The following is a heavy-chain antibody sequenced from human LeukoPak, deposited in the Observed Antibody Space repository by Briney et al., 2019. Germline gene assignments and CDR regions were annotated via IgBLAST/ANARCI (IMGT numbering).Heavy chain of an antibody. CDR3: ARDPSSHAFDI. CDR1: GGSISSYY. D-gene: IGHD6-19*01. V-gene: IGHV4-59*01. CDR2: IYYSGST. J-gene: IGHJ3*02. Sequence: SETLSLTCTVSGGSISSYYWSCIRQPPGKGLEWIGYIYYSGSTNYNPSLKSRVTISVDTSKNQFSLKLSSVTAADTAVYYCARDPSSHAFDIWGQGTMVTVSS.